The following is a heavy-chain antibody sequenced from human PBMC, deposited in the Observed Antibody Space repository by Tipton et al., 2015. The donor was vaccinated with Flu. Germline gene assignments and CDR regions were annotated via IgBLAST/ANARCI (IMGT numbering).Heavy chain of an antibody. V-gene: IGHV4-59*01. Sequence: LRLSCTVSGGSISSYYWSWIRQPPGKGLEWIGYIYYSGSTNYNPSLKSRVTTSVDTSKNQFSLKLSSVTAADTAVYYCARGENDGAASSWFDPWGQGTLVTVSS. CDR1: GGSISSYY. D-gene: IGHD6-13*01. CDR3: ARGENDGAASSWFDP. CDR2: IYYSGST. J-gene: IGHJ5*02.